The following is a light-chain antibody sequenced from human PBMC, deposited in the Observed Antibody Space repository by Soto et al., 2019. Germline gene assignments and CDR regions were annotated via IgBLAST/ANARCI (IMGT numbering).Light chain of an antibody. CDR1: ESISSF. V-gene: IGKV1-39*01. J-gene: IGKJ1*01. Sequence: DIQMTQSPSTLSASVGDRVTITCRASESISSFLIWYQQTPWKAPKVLIYGASSLQTGVPSRFSGSGSGTDFTLTIDSPQPEDFAIYYCQQSYCGRWTLGQGTKVDIK. CDR3: QQSYCGRWT. CDR2: GAS.